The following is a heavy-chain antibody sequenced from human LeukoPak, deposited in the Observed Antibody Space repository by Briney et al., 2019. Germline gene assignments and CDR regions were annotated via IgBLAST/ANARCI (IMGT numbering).Heavy chain of an antibody. CDR3: ARSLGDSSGYHPLPFDY. V-gene: IGHV1-18*01. D-gene: IGHD3-22*01. J-gene: IGHJ4*02. CDR2: ISGYNGNT. Sequence: AASVKVSCKASGYTFSNYGITWVRQAPGQGPEWMGWISGYNGNTNFAQKLQGRVSMTTDTSTYTSDMELRSLRSDDTAVYYCARSLGDSSGYHPLPFDYWGQGTLVIVSS. CDR1: GYTFSNYG.